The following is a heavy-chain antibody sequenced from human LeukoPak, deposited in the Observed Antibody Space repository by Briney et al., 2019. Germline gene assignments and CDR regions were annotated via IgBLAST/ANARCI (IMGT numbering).Heavy chain of an antibody. J-gene: IGHJ4*02. CDR2: ISYDGSNK. CDR1: GFTFSSYG. V-gene: IGHV3-30*03. Sequence: GGSLRLSCAASGFTFSSYGMHWVRQAPGKGLEWVAVISYDGSNKYYADSVKGRFTISRDNSKNTLYLQMNSLRAEDTAVYYCARSGYSYGLDYWGQGTLVTVSS. CDR3: ARSGYSYGLDY. D-gene: IGHD5-18*01.